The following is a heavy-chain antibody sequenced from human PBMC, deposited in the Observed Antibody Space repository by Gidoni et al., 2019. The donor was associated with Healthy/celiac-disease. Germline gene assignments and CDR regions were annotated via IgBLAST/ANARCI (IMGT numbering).Heavy chain of an antibody. V-gene: IGHV3-21*01. CDR2: ISSSSSYI. D-gene: IGHD3-10*01. CDR3: ARDSDREVRGVIITHDY. J-gene: IGHJ4*02. CDR1: GFTCSSYR. Sequence: EVQPVESGGGLVKPGGSLRLSCAASGFTCSSYRMNWVRQAPGKGLEWVSAISSSSSYICYADSVKGRFTISRDNAKNSLYLQMNSLRAEDTAVYYCARDSDREVRGVIITHDYWGQGTLVTVSS.